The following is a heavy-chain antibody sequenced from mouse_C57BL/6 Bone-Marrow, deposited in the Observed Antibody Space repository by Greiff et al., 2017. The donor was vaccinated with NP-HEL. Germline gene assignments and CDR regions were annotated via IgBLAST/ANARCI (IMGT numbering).Heavy chain of an antibody. CDR3: ARYYDYRFAY. D-gene: IGHD2-4*01. Sequence: QVTLKESGPGILQPSQTLSLTCSFSGFSLSTSGMGVSWIRQPSGKGLEWLAHIYWDDDKRDNPSLKSRLTISKDTSRNQVFLKITSVDTADTATYYCARYYDYRFAYWGQGTLVTVSA. V-gene: IGHV8-12*01. CDR1: GFSLSTSGMG. J-gene: IGHJ3*01. CDR2: IYWDDDK.